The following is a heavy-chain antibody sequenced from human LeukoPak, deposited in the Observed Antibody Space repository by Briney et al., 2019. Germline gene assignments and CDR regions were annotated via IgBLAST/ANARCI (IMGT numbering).Heavy chain of an antibody. Sequence: GGSLRLSCAASGFTFSSYAMSWVRQPPGKGLEWFSAISGSGRSTYSADSVKGRFTMSRDKSKNTLYLQMNSLRAEDTAVYYCAKEREVVPAAKGDYWGQGTLVTVSS. D-gene: IGHD2-2*01. CDR1: GFTFSSYA. CDR2: ISGSGRST. J-gene: IGHJ4*02. CDR3: AKEREVVPAAKGDY. V-gene: IGHV3-23*01.